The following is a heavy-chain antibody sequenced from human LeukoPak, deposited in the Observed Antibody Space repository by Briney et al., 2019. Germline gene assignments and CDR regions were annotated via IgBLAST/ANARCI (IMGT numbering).Heavy chain of an antibody. J-gene: IGHJ4*02. CDR2: IYNSGTT. D-gene: IGHD2-21*01. V-gene: IGHV4-59*01. CDR3: ARQKRDIVDY. CDR1: GGSISSYY. Sequence: SETLSLTCTASGGSISSYYWTWVRQPPGKGLEWIGYIYNSGTTNYNPSLESRVAMPVDTSKNRFSLRLRSVTAADTAIYFCARQKRDIVDYWGQGTLVTVSS.